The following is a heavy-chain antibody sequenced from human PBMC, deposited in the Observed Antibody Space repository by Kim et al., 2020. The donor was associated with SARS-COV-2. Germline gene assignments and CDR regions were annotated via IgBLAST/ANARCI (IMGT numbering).Heavy chain of an antibody. CDR2: INHSGST. Sequence: SETLSLTCAVYGGSFSGYYWSWIRQPPGKGLEWIGEINHSGSTNYNPSLKSRVTISVDTSKNQFSLKLSSVTAADTAVYYCARATPDYDFWSGYYKRYY. D-gene: IGHD3-3*01. V-gene: IGHV4-34*01. CDR1: GGSFSGYY. CDR3: ARATPDYDFWSGYYKRYY. J-gene: IGHJ6*01.